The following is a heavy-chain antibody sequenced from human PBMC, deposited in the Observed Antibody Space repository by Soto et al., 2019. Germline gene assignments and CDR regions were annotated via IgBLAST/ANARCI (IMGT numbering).Heavy chain of an antibody. CDR2: IYWADDK. J-gene: IGHJ4*02. Sequence: QITLKESGPTLVKPTQTLTLTCTFSGFSLSTSGVGVGWIRQHPGKALELLAIIYWADDKRYSPSLKSRLTITKDTSKNQVVLKLTNMDPVDTATYYCAHGTIYYDSSAGFDYWGQGTLVTVSS. V-gene: IGHV2-5*02. D-gene: IGHD3-22*01. CDR1: GFSLSTSGVG. CDR3: AHGTIYYDSSAGFDY.